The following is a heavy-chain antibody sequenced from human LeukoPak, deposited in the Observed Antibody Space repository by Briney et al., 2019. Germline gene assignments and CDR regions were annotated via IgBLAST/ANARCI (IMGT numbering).Heavy chain of an antibody. CDR1: GFTFSSYA. V-gene: IGHV3-23*03. J-gene: IGHJ3*02. CDR2: IYSAGDT. D-gene: IGHD3-10*01. CDR3: AKDVPLLWFGETHDAFDI. Sequence: PGGSLRLSCAASGFTFSSYALSWVRQATGKGLEWVSVIYSAGDTFSADSVKGRFTISRDNSKNTLYLQMNSLRAEDTAVYYCAKDVPLLWFGETHDAFDIWGQGTMVTVSS.